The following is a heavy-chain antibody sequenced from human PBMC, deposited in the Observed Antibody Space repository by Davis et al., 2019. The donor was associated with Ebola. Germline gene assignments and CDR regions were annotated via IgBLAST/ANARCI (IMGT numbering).Heavy chain of an antibody. D-gene: IGHD3-10*01. CDR1: GGSFSGYY. Sequence: MPSETLSLTCAVYGGSFSGYYWSWIRQPPGKGLEWIGEINHSGSTNYNPSLKSRVTISVDTSKNQFSLKLSSVTAADTAVYYCARTLGYGSESYYYYYGMDVWGQGTTVTVSS. CDR3: ARTLGYGSESYYYYYGMDV. J-gene: IGHJ6*02. CDR2: INHSGST. V-gene: IGHV4-34*01.